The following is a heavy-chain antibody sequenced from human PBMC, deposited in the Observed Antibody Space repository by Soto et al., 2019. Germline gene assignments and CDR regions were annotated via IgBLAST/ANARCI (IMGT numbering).Heavy chain of an antibody. CDR3: ARGMITFGGVIVISAFDI. CDR1: GFTFSSYS. V-gene: IGHV3-21*01. D-gene: IGHD3-16*02. CDR2: ISSSSSYI. Sequence: GGSLRLSCAASGFTFSSYSMNWVRQAPGKGLEWVSSISSSSSYIYYADSVKGRFTISRDNAKNSLYLQMNSLRAEDTAVYYCARGMITFGGVIVISAFDIWGQGTMVTVSS. J-gene: IGHJ3*02.